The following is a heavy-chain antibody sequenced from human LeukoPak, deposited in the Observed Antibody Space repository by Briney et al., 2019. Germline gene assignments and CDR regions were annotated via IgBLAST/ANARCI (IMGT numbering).Heavy chain of an antibody. Sequence: ASVKVSCKASGYTFTGYYMHWVRQAPGQGLEWMGWMNPNSGNTGYAQKFQGRVTITRNTSISTAYMELSSLRSEDTAVYYCARVRIQGNWFDPWGQGTLVTVSS. J-gene: IGHJ5*02. V-gene: IGHV1-8*03. CDR1: GYTFTGYY. D-gene: IGHD2-21*01. CDR3: ARVRIQGNWFDP. CDR2: MNPNSGNT.